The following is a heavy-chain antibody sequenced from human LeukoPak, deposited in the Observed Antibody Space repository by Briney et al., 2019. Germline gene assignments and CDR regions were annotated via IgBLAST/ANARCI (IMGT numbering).Heavy chain of an antibody. D-gene: IGHD3-16*02. CDR1: GGSFGGYY. CDR3: ARARRDDYVWGSYRYKAGNNWFGP. CDR2: INHSGST. Sequence: PSETLSLTCAVYGGSFGGYYWSWIRQPPGKGLEWIGEINHSGSTNYNPSLKSRVTISVDTSKNQFSLKLSSMTAADTAVYYCARARRDDYVWGSYRYKAGNNWFGPWGQGTLVTVPS. J-gene: IGHJ5*02. V-gene: IGHV4-34*01.